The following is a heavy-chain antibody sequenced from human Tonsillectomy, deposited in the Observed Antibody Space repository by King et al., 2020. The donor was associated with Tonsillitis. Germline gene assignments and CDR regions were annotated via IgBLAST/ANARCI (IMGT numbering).Heavy chain of an antibody. Sequence: GGGGGGAGGWVEVSCEASGGAFSSDAIGWVRQAPGQGLEWVGGIIPIFGTANYAQTFQGRVTITAAESTSTAYMELSGLRSEDTAVYYFAGGGRLRGDYFDYWGQGTLVTVSS. CDR3: AGGGRLRGDYFDY. CDR2: IIPIFGTA. D-gene: IGHD5-12*01. V-gene: IGHV1-69*01. CDR1: GGAFSSDA. J-gene: IGHJ4*02.